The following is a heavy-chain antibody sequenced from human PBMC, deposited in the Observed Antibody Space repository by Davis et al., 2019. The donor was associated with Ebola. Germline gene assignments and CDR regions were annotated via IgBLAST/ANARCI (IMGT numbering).Heavy chain of an antibody. J-gene: IGHJ6*04. Sequence: PAASLPLSCTDSVITFSSYAMTWVRQAPGKGLEWVSAISCSGGSTYYADSVKGRFTISRDNSKKTLYLQMNSLRAEDTAVYYCAKSGLSFGVVKYHYGMDVWGKGTTVTVSS. V-gene: IGHV3-23*01. D-gene: IGHD3-3*01. CDR3: AKSGLSFGVVKYHYGMDV. CDR1: VITFSSYA. CDR2: ISCSGGST.